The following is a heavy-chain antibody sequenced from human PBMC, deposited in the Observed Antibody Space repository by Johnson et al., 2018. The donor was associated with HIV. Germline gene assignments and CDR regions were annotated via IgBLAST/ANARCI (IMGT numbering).Heavy chain of an antibody. J-gene: IGHJ3*02. V-gene: IGHV3-30*04. CDR2: ISYDGSNK. CDR3: ARGGYYYDSTGAFDI. CDR1: GFTFSSYA. Sequence: QVQLVESGGGVVQPGRSLRLSCAASGFTFSSYAMHWVRQAPGKGLEWVAVISYDGSNKYYADSVRGRFTISRDTSKNTLYLQMNSLRAEDTAVYYCARGGYYYDSTGAFDIWGQGTMVTVSS. D-gene: IGHD3-22*01.